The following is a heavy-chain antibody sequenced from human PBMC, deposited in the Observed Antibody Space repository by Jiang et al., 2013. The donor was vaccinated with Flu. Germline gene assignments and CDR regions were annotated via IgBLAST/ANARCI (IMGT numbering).Heavy chain of an antibody. D-gene: IGHD2-2*01. J-gene: IGHJ6*04. CDR2: IYYSGST. V-gene: IGHV4-39*01. CDR3: ARQSGYCSSTSCFPHYYYGMDV. Sequence: LLKPSETLSLTCTVSGGSIGSSSYYWGWIRQPPGKGLEWIGSIYYSGSTYYNPSLKSRVTISVDTSKNQFSLKLSSVTAADTAVYYCARQSGYCSSTSCFPHYYYGMDVWGKGTTVTVSS. CDR1: GGSIGSSSYY.